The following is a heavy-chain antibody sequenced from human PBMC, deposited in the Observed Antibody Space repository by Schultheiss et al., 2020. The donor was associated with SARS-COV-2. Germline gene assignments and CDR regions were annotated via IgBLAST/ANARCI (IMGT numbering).Heavy chain of an antibody. J-gene: IGHJ4*02. CDR3: ARDRLKVVPAAIVDY. V-gene: IGHV1-3*01. CDR1: GYTFTSYA. Sequence: ASVKVSCKASGYTFTSYAMHWVRQAPGQRLEWMGWINAGNGNTKYSQKFQGRVTMTTDTSTSTAYMELRSLRSDDTAVYYCARDRLKVVPAAIVDYWGQGTLVTVSS. CDR2: INAGNGNT. D-gene: IGHD2-2*01.